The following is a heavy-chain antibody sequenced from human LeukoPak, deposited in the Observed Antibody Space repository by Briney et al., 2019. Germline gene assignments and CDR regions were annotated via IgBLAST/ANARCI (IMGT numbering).Heavy chain of an antibody. J-gene: IGHJ4*02. D-gene: IGHD3-22*01. CDR1: GGSISSSSYY. CDR2: IYYSGST. V-gene: IGHV4-39*01. Sequence: SETLSLTCTVSGGSISSSSYYWGWIRQPPGKGLEWIGSIYYSGSTYYNPSLKSRVAISVDTSKNQFSLKLSSVTAADTAVYYCALKPAYYDSSGSTDYWGQGTLVTVSS. CDR3: ALKPAYYDSSGSTDY.